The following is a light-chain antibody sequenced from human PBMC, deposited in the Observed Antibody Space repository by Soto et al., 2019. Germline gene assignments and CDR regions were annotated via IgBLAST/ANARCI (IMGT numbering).Light chain of an antibody. V-gene: IGLV1-40*01. Sequence: QSAMTQPPSVSGAPGQRVTISCTGSSSNIGAGYGVHWYQQFPGTAPKLLIYGNNNRPSGVPDRFSGSKSGTSASLAITGLQAEDEAYYFCHSFDSSLSGAVFGGGTKLTVL. CDR2: GNN. CDR1: SSNIGAGYG. CDR3: HSFDSSLSGAV. J-gene: IGLJ2*01.